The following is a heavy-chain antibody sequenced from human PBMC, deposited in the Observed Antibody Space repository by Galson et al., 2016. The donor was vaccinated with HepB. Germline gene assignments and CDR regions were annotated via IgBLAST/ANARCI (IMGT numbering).Heavy chain of an antibody. D-gene: IGHD3-16*02. J-gene: IGHJ4*02. V-gene: IGHV4-39*01. Sequence: ETLSLTCSVSGGSINSNAYYWGWVRQPPGKGLEWIGSMSHSGTTHYQPSLESRVAISVDTSKNQFSLKVTSVTAADTAVYYCARQLSNKYQQLSPYYFDYWGQGTLVTVSS. CDR1: GGSINSNAYY. CDR2: MSHSGTT. CDR3: ARQLSNKYQQLSPYYFDY.